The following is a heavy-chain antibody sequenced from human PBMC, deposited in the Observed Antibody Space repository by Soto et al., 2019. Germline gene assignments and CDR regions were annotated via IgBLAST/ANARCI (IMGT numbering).Heavy chain of an antibody. Sequence: EVQLLESGGGLVQPGGSLRLPCAASGFTFSSYGMSWVRQAPGKGLEWVSAISGSGGSTYYAESVKGRFTISRDNSKNTLYLQMNSLRAEDTALCYCAISGTRFTNTYYSDYFEYWGQGTLVTVSS. CDR1: GFTFSSYG. J-gene: IGHJ4*02. D-gene: IGHD1-26*01. CDR2: ISGSGGST. CDR3: AISGTRFTNTYYSDYFEY. V-gene: IGHV3-23*01.